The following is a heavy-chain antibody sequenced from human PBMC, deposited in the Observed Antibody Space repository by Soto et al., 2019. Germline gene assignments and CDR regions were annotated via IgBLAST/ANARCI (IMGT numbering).Heavy chain of an antibody. Sequence: QVQLVQSGAEVKKPGASVKVSCKASGYTFTNFGISWVRQAPGQGLEWMGWISAYNGNTNYAQKLQGRVTMTTDTTTSTAYMERRSLRDADTDVYYCGRGVAPIGYWGQGTLVTVSS. CDR1: GYTFTNFG. CDR2: ISAYNGNT. D-gene: IGHD2-15*01. V-gene: IGHV1-18*01. J-gene: IGHJ4*02. CDR3: GRGVAPIGY.